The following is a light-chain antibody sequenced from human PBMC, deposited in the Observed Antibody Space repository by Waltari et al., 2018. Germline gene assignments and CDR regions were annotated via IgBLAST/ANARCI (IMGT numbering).Light chain of an antibody. Sequence: QSALTQPASVSGSPGQSITISCTAVNSNVDILHLVSWYQHHPDRNPRLLIYEISQRPSGISNRVSGSKSGNTASLTISGLQPEDEADYFCCSFAGYGIYVFGSGTQVSVL. J-gene: IGLJ1*01. CDR1: NSNVDILHL. V-gene: IGLV2-23*02. CDR3: CSFAGYGIYV. CDR2: EIS.